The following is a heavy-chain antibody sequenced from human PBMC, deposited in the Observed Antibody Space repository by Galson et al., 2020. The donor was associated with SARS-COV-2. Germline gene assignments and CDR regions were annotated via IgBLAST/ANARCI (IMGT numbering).Heavy chain of an antibody. CDR1: GGSFSGYY. Sequence: SETLSLTCAVFGGSFSGYYWSWIRLTPGKGLEWMGDIFESGSTNYNPSLKSRVSISVDTSENQLSLRLSSVAAADTALYYCARSRRLSGSTSRGRGFDYWGQGILVTVSS. D-gene: IGHD2-15*01. V-gene: IGHV4-34*12. CDR2: IFESGST. CDR3: ARSRRLSGSTSRGRGFDY. J-gene: IGHJ4*02.